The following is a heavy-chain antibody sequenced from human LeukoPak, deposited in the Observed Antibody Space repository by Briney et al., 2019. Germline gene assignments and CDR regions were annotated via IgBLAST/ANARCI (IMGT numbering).Heavy chain of an antibody. V-gene: IGHV3-21*01. D-gene: IGHD6-13*01. CDR3: AREGLAAPGHDY. CDR2: ISTSSGYK. J-gene: IGHJ4*02. CDR1: GLSFSSFS. Sequence: PGGSLRLSCAASGLSFSSFSMNWVRQAPGKGLEWVSSISTSSGYKYYADSMKGRFTVSRDNAKNSLYLQMNSLRAEDTAVYFCAREGLAAPGHDYWGQGTLVTVSS.